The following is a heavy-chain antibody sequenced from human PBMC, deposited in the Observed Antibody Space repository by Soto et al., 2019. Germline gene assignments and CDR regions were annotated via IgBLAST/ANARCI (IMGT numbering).Heavy chain of an antibody. V-gene: IGHV3-11*05. CDR1: GFIFSDYY. CDR2: ISNSGIT. Sequence: PGGSLRLSCAASGFIFSDYYMTWIRQSPGKGLEWISYISNSGITNYADSVKGRFTISRDNAKNSLYLQMDSLRAEDTAVYYCARENYYKIDVWGQGTTVTVSS. J-gene: IGHJ6*02. CDR3: ARENYYKIDV.